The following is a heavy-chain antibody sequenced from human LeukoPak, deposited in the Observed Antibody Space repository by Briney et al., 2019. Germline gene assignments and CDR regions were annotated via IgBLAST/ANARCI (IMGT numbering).Heavy chain of an antibody. CDR2: ISSSGSTI. CDR1: GFTFSSYE. D-gene: IGHD3-22*01. V-gene: IGHV3-48*03. J-gene: IGHJ1*01. CDR3: ARDPTYYYDSSGYYPNVGYFQH. Sequence: PGGSLRLSCAASGFTFSSYEMNWVRQAPGKGLEWVSYISSSGSTIYYADSVKGRFTISRDNAKNSLYLQMNSLRAEDTAVYCCARDPTYYYDSSGYYPNVGYFQHWGQGTLVTVSS.